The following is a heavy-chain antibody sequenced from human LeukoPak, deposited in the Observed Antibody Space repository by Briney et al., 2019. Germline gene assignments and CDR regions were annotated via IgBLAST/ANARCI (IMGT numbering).Heavy chain of an antibody. CDR2: ISSSSSYI. CDR3: ARDILSADGYNYYYFDY. Sequence: PGGSLRLSCAASGFTFSSYSMKWVRQAPGKGLEWVSSISSSSSYIYYADSVKGRFTISRDNAKNSLYLQMNSLRAEDTAVYYCARDILSADGYNYYYFDYWGQGTLVTVSS. CDR1: GFTFSSYS. D-gene: IGHD5-24*01. J-gene: IGHJ4*02. V-gene: IGHV3-21*01.